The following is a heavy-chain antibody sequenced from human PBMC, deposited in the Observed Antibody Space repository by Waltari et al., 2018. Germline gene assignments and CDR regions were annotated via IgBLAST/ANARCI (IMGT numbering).Heavy chain of an antibody. J-gene: IGHJ3*02. D-gene: IGHD4-17*01. Sequence: QVQLQESGPGLLKPSETLSLTCAVSGHSISSAYYLGWVRQPPGKGLEWIGSNHHSGSSYYNPSLKSRITLSVDTSKNQFSLKLSSVTAADTAVYYCASNYGDYGGLAFDIWGQGTMVTISS. V-gene: IGHV4-38-2*01. CDR2: NHHSGSS. CDR3: ASNYGDYGGLAFDI. CDR1: GHSISSAYY.